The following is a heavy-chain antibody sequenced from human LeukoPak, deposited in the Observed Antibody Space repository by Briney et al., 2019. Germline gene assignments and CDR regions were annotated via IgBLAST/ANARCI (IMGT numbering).Heavy chain of an antibody. D-gene: IGHD2-2*02. Sequence: YPSETLSLTCTVSGYSITSGHYWVWIRQPPGKGLEWIGSIYRTGSTYYNPSLMSRVTISVDRSKNQFSLNLRSVTAADTAVYYCARGAELPAAILDYWGQGTLVTVSS. CDR1: GYSITSGHY. CDR3: ARGAELPAAILDY. V-gene: IGHV4-38-2*02. J-gene: IGHJ4*02. CDR2: IYRTGST.